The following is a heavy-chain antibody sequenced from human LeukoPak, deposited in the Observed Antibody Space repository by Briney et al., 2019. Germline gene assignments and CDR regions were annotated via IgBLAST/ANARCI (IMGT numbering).Heavy chain of an antibody. CDR3: AREGYSGILGAFDI. D-gene: IGHD1-26*01. CDR1: GFIFRSHE. Sequence: GGSLRLSGAASGFIFRSHEMHWVRQAPGKGLEWLSYISDSGSTIHTADSVKGRFSSSRDNAKSSLYLQLNSLRAEDTAVYYCAREGYSGILGAFDIWGQGTMVTVSS. CDR2: ISDSGSTI. V-gene: IGHV3-48*03. J-gene: IGHJ3*02.